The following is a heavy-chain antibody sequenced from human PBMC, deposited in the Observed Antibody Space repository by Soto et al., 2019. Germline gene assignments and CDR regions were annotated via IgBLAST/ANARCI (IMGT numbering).Heavy chain of an antibody. V-gene: IGHV4-59*11. CDR1: GVTIVDHD. D-gene: IGHD3-16*02. Sequence: SVILPLTCLVVGVTIVDHDCSWARPDPGKGLEWIGHISDSGTTNFNPSLESRVTISVGRSRNLFSLKLRSVTAADTAVYYCARDRWTARANWFDPWGPGTLVNVSS. CDR3: ARDRWTARANWFDP. J-gene: IGHJ5*02. CDR2: ISDSGTT.